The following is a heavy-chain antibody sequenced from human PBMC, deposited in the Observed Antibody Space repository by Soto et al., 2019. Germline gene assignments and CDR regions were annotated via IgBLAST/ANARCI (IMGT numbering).Heavy chain of an antibody. CDR1: GYTFTSYG. J-gene: IGHJ4*02. V-gene: IGHV1-18*01. CDR2: ISAYNGNT. D-gene: IGHD4-17*01. CDR3: ARDYGGNSFFGY. Sequence: ASVKVSCKASGYTFTSYGISWVRQAPLQVLEWMGCISAYNGNTKYAQKLQGRVTMTTDTYKRTAYMELRSLRSDDKAVYYCARDYGGNSFFGYWGQGNLVTV.